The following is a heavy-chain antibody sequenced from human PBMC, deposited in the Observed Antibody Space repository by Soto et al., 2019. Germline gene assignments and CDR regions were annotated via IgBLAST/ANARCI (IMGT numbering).Heavy chain of an antibody. J-gene: IGHJ5*02. D-gene: IGHD5-12*01. CDR2: IYYSGST. CDR3: GSSGGYDLSWFDP. CDR1: GGSISSSSYY. Sequence: PSETLSLTCTVSGGSISSSSYYWGWIRQPPGKGLEWIGSIYYSGSTYYNPSLKSRVTISVDTSKNQFSLKLSSVTAADTAVYYCGSSGGYDLSWFDPWGQGTLVTGLL. V-gene: IGHV4-39*01.